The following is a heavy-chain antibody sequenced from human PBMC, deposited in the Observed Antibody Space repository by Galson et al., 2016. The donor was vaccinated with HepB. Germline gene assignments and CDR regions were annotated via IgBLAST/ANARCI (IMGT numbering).Heavy chain of an antibody. D-gene: IGHD6-25*01. J-gene: IGHJ1*01. CDR3: ATGGQRYFEH. V-gene: IGHV3-11*01. CDR1: GFSFSDYY. CDR2: ISSSGKTT. Sequence: SLRLSCATSGFSFSDYYMSWIRQAPGKGLEWVSYISSSGKTTYYADSVKGRFTISRDNAKNSLHLQLNSLRADDTAVYYGATGGQRYFEHWGQGTLVSVSS.